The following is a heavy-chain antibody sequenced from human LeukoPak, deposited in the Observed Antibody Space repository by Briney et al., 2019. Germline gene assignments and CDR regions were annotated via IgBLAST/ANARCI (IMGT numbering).Heavy chain of an antibody. CDR3: ARESYYYDSSGYSYYFDY. Sequence: PGGSLRLSCAASGFTVSSNYMSWVRQAPGKGLEWVSVIYSGGSTCYADSVKGRFTISRDNSKNTLYLQMNSLRAEDTAVYYCARESYYYDSSGYSYYFDYWGQGTLVTVSS. CDR2: IYSGGST. V-gene: IGHV3-66*01. D-gene: IGHD3-22*01. CDR1: GFTVSSNY. J-gene: IGHJ4*02.